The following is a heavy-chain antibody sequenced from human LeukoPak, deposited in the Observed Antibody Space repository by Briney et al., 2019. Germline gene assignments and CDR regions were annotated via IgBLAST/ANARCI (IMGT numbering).Heavy chain of an antibody. Sequence: EASVKVSCKASGGTFSSYAISWVRQAPGQGLEWMGIINPSGGSTSYAQKFQGRVTMTRDTSTSTVYMELSSLRSEDTAVYYCAMDYYDSSGYALDYWGQGTLVTVSS. D-gene: IGHD3-22*01. CDR1: GGTFSSYA. J-gene: IGHJ4*02. CDR2: INPSGGST. CDR3: AMDYYDSSGYALDY. V-gene: IGHV1-46*01.